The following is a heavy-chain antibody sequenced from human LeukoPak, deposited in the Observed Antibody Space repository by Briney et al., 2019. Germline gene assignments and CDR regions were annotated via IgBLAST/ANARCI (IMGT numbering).Heavy chain of an antibody. V-gene: IGHV4-61*02. CDR3: ARGSYDFWSGYYTAVDY. CDR2: IYTSGST. Sequence: PSQTLSLTCTVSGGSISSGSYYWSWIRQPGGKGLEWIGRIYTSGSTNYNPSLKSRVTISVDTSKNQFSLKLSSVTAADTAVYYCARGSYDFWSGYYTAVDYWGQGTLVTVSS. J-gene: IGHJ4*02. CDR1: GGSISSGSYY. D-gene: IGHD3-3*01.